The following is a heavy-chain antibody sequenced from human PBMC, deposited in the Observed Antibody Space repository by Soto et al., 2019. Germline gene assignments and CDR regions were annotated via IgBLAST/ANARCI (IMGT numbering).Heavy chain of an antibody. CDR2: IIPILGIA. CDR3: ALGGRYYYYGMDV. Sequence: QVQLVQSGAEVKKPGSSVKVSCKASGGTFSSYTISWVRQAPEQGLEWMGRIIPILGIANYAQKFQGRVTITADKSTSTAYMELSSLRSEDTAVYYCALGGRYYYYGMDVWGQGTTVTVSS. D-gene: IGHD3-16*01. CDR1: GGTFSSYT. V-gene: IGHV1-69*02. J-gene: IGHJ6*02.